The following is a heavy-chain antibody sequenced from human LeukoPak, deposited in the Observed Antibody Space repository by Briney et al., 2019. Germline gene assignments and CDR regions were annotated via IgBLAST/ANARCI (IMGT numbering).Heavy chain of an antibody. CDR1: GGSISSYY. Sequence: SETLSLTCTVSGGSISSYYWSWLRQPAGKGLEWIGRIYTSGSTNYNPSLKSRVTMSVDTSKNQFSLKLSSVTAADTAVYYCARARSMVRGVIITWYFDYWGQGTLVTVSS. V-gene: IGHV4-4*07. CDR3: ARARSMVRGVIITWYFDY. J-gene: IGHJ4*02. D-gene: IGHD3-10*01. CDR2: IYTSGST.